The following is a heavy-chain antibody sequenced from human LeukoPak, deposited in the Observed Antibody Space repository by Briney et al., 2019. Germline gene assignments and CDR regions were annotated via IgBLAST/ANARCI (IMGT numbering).Heavy chain of an antibody. Sequence: GGSLRLSCVGSGFSFSSSNMVWVRQSLGKGLEWVSSITSRSDFIYYADSLKGRFIVSRDNAKNSLYLQMSSLTAEDTAVYYCATGYCRGGTCFNWFDPWGQGTLVTVSS. V-gene: IGHV3-21*06. CDR3: ATGYCRGGTCFNWFDP. CDR2: ITSRSDFI. J-gene: IGHJ5*02. D-gene: IGHD2-15*01. CDR1: GFSFSSSN.